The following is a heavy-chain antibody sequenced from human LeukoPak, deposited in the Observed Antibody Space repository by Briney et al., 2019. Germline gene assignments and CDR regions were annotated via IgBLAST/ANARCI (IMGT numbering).Heavy chain of an antibody. J-gene: IGHJ4*02. CDR2: IYYSGGT. V-gene: IGHV4-39*01. Sequence: PSETLSLTCTVSGGSISSSSYYWGWIRQPPGKGLEWIGSIYYSGGTYYNPSLKSRVTISVDTSKNQFSLKLSSVTAADTAVYYCARQAAAGSKGVDYWGQGNLVTVSS. D-gene: IGHD6-13*01. CDR1: GGSISSSSYY. CDR3: ARQAAAGSKGVDY.